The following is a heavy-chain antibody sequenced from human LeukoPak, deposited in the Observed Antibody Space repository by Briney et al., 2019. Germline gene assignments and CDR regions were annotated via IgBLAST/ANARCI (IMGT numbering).Heavy chain of an antibody. J-gene: IGHJ3*02. V-gene: IGHV4-30-2*01. Sequence: SETLSLTCAVSGGSISSGGYSWSWIRQPPGKGLEWIGYIYHSGSTYYNPSLKSRVTISVDRSKNQFSLKLSSVTAADTAVYYCARGGPLETGTENIWGQGTMVTVSS. CDR3: ARGGPLETGTENI. CDR2: IYHSGST. D-gene: IGHD1-1*01. CDR1: GGSISSGGYS.